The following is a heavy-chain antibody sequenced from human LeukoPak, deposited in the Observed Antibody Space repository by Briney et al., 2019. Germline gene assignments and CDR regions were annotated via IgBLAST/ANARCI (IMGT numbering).Heavy chain of an antibody. D-gene: IGHD2-15*01. CDR2: ISGSGGST. Sequence: GGSLRLSCAASGFTFSSYAMSWVRQAPGKGLEWVSAISGSGGSTYYADSVKGRFTISRGNSKNTLYLQMNSLRADDTAVYYCAKGRHCSGGSCYYYGMDVWGQGTTVTVSS. V-gene: IGHV3-23*01. CDR3: AKGRHCSGGSCYYYGMDV. J-gene: IGHJ6*02. CDR1: GFTFSSYA.